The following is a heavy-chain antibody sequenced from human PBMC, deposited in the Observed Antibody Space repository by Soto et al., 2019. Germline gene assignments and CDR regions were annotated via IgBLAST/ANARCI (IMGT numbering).Heavy chain of an antibody. CDR2: INAGNGNT. V-gene: IGHV1-3*01. CDR1: GYTFTSYA. CDR3: ARVCCSGTYYYDSSGYALSFDP. Sequence: ASVKVSCKASGYTFTSYAMHWVRQAPGQRLEWMGWINAGNGNTKYSQKFQGRVTITRDTSASTAHMELSSLRSEDTAVYYCARVCCSGTYYYDSSGYALSFDPWGQGTLVTVSS. J-gene: IGHJ5*02. D-gene: IGHD3-22*01.